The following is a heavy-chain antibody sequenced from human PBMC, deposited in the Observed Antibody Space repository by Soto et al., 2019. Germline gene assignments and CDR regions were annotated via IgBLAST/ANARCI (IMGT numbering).Heavy chain of an antibody. CDR3: ARELERVFDY. J-gene: IGHJ4*02. V-gene: IGHV3-30*04. CDR1: GFTFSSYA. CDR2: IAYDGRNK. D-gene: IGHD1-1*01. Sequence: PGGSLRLSCAASGFTFSSYAMHWVRQAPGKGLEWVAVIAYDGRNKYYADSVKGRFTISGDNSKNTLYLQMNSLRIEDTAVYYCARELERVFDYWGQGTLVTSPQ.